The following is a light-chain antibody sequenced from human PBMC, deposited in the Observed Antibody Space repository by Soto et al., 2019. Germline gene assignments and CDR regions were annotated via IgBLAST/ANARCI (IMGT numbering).Light chain of an antibody. Sequence: IQMTQSPSSLSPSVGDRVTITCRASQDVRNYVGWYQQKPGKAPKFLIYGAFSLETGIPSRFSGSGYGTEFTLTINSLLPEDFATYFCLQDYSWPWTFGQGTKVDIK. CDR2: GAF. J-gene: IGKJ1*01. CDR3: LQDYSWPWT. V-gene: IGKV1-6*02. CDR1: QDVRNY.